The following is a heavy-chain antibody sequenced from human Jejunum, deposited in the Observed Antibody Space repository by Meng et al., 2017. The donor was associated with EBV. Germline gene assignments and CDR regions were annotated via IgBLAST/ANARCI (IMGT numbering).Heavy chain of an antibody. CDR1: GDRFGTYS. J-gene: IGHJ4*02. V-gene: IGHV1-69*15. CDR2: TVPIFGTT. Sequence: QEQLVQAGAEVKKPGSSVKFSCKASGDRFGTYSVSWVRQAPGQGLEWMGNTVPIFGTTSYAQKFQGRVTITADESTRTAFMELRNLRSEDSAMYYCARAGGDYEDYWGQGTLVTVSS. D-gene: IGHD4-17*01. CDR3: ARAGGDYEDY.